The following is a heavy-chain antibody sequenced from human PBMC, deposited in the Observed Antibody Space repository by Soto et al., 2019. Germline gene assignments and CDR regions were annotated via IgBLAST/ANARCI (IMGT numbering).Heavy chain of an antibody. Sequence: GGSLRLSCAASGFIFENFGMSWVRQAPGKGLEWISSISGSGFKKYYADSVKGRFTTSRDNSKSTVYLELNNLSAEDTAVYHCAKSFSSNWYDYFNYWGQGTLVTVSS. D-gene: IGHD6-13*01. J-gene: IGHJ4*02. CDR2: ISGSGFKK. V-gene: IGHV3-23*01. CDR1: GFIFENFG. CDR3: AKSFSSNWYDYFNY.